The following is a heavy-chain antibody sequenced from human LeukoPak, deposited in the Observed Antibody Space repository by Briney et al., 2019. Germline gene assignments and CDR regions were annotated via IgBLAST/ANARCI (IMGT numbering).Heavy chain of an antibody. CDR1: GYTFTSFG. J-gene: IGHJ4*02. V-gene: IGHV1-18*01. Sequence: ASVKVSCKASGYTFTSFGISWVRQAPGQGLEWMGWISAYNGNTNYAQKLQGRVTMTTDTSTSTAYMELRSLRSDDTAVYYCARDFGIAAAGTGDYWGQGTLVTVSS. D-gene: IGHD6-13*01. CDR2: ISAYNGNT. CDR3: ARDFGIAAAGTGDY.